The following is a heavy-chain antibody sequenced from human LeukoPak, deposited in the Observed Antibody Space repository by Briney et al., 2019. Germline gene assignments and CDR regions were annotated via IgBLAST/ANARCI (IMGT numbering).Heavy chain of an antibody. CDR3: ARFPRYYYDSSGSPGAFDI. Sequence: GGSLRLSCAASGFTFSSYGMHWVRQAPGKGLEWVAVIWYDGSNKYYADSVKGRFTISRDNSKNTLYLQINSLRAEDTAVYYRARFPRYYYDSSGSPGAFDIWGQGTMVTVSS. J-gene: IGHJ3*02. CDR1: GFTFSSYG. V-gene: IGHV3-33*01. D-gene: IGHD3-22*01. CDR2: IWYDGSNK.